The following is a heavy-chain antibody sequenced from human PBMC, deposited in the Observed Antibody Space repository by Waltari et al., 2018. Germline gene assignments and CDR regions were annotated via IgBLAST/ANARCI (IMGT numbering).Heavy chain of an antibody. V-gene: IGHV4-59*01. D-gene: IGHD3-22*01. CDR2: IYYSGST. Sequence: QVQLQESGPGLVKPSETLSLTCTVSGGSISSYYWSWIRQPPGKGLEWIGYIYYSGSTNYNPSLKSRVTISVDTSKNQFSLKLSSVTAADTAVYYCARGLLLRDDYWGQGTLVTVSS. CDR3: ARGLLLRDDY. J-gene: IGHJ4*02. CDR1: GGSISSYY.